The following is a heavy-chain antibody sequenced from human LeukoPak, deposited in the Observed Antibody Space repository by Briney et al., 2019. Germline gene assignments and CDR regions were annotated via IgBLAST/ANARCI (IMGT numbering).Heavy chain of an antibody. J-gene: IGHJ1*01. Sequence: GGSLRLSCAASGFTFDDYAMHWVRQAPGKGLEWVLGISWNSGSIGYADSVKGRFTISRDNAKNSLYLQMNSLRAEDTALYYCAKDSSSWPDEYFQHWGQGTLVTVSS. D-gene: IGHD6-13*01. CDR3: AKDSSSWPDEYFQH. CDR2: ISWNSGSI. CDR1: GFTFDDYA. V-gene: IGHV3-9*01.